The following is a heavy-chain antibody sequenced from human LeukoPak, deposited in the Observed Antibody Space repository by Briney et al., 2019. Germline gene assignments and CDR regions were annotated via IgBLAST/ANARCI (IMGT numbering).Heavy chain of an antibody. Sequence: SQTLLLTCAISGDSVSSNSAAWNWIRQSPSRGLEWLGRTYYRSKWCNDYAVSVKSRITISSDTSKNQFSLQLNSVTPEDTAVYYCARARGRLAGTGGFDLWGQGTMVTVSS. CDR2: TYYRSKWCN. CDR1: GDSVSSNSAA. D-gene: IGHD6-19*01. J-gene: IGHJ3*01. V-gene: IGHV6-1*01. CDR3: ARARGRLAGTGGFDL.